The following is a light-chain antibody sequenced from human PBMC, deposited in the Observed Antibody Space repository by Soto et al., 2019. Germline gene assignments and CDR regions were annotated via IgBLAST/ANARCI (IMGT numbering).Light chain of an antibody. CDR2: YDS. CDR1: DIGTKS. V-gene: IGLV3-21*04. J-gene: IGLJ3*02. Sequence: SYELTQPPSVSVAPGETARITCGGNDIGTKSVHWYRQKPGQAPVLVIYYDSDRPSGIPERLSGSKSGNTATLTISRVEVGDEADYYCQVWDSSRVHWVFGGGTQLTVL. CDR3: QVWDSSRVHWV.